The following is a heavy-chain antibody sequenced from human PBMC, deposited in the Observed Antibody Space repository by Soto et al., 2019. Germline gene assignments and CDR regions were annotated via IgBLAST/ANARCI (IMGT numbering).Heavy chain of an antibody. CDR1: GGSISSYY. Sequence: SETLSLTCTVSGGSISSYYWSWIRQPPGKGLEWIGYIYYSGSTNYNPSLKSRVTISVDASKNQFSLKLSSVTAADTAVYYCARVTYSGSPIFDYWGQGTLVTVSS. V-gene: IGHV4-59*01. D-gene: IGHD1-26*01. J-gene: IGHJ4*02. CDR3: ARVTYSGSPIFDY. CDR2: IYYSGST.